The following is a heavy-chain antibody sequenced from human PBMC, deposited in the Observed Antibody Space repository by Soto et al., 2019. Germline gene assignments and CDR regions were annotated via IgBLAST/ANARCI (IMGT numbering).Heavy chain of an antibody. CDR3: ARDKGAAPGSSGDYGMDV. D-gene: IGHD6-13*01. Sequence: EVQLVESGGGLVQPGGSLRLSCAASGYTFSHYWMSWVRQVPGKGLEWVAIIKPDGSEKYYVDSVKGRFTISRDNARNSLYLQLNSLRADDTAMYYCARDKGAAPGSSGDYGMDVWGQGTTVTVSS. V-gene: IGHV3-7*03. CDR1: GYTFSHYW. CDR2: IKPDGSEK. J-gene: IGHJ6*02.